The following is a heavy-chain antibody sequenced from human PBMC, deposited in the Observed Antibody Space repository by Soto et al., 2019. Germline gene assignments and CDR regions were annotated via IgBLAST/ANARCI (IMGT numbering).Heavy chain of an antibody. CDR2: MNPNSGNT. D-gene: IGHD3-16*01. J-gene: IGHJ4*02. Sequence: QVQLVQSGAEVKKPGASVKVSCKTSGYTFTNYDINWVRQATGQGLEWMGWMNPNSGNTGSTQKFQGRSTMIRDTPIGTAYMELTSLRSEDTAVYYCARVWGTIDYWGQGTLFTVSS. CDR1: GYTFTNYD. CDR3: ARVWGTIDY. V-gene: IGHV1-8*01.